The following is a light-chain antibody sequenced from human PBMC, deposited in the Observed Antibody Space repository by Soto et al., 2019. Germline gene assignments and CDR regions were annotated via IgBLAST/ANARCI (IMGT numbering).Light chain of an antibody. V-gene: IGKV3-11*01. CDR1: QSVSDN. CDR3: QQRSNWPMST. J-gene: IGKJ5*01. Sequence: VMTQSPATLSVSPGERATLSCRASQSVSDNLAWYQQKPGQAPRLLIYGASHRATGIPATFSGSGSGTEFTLTISSLEPEDFAVYYCQQRSNWPMSTFGQGTRLEIK. CDR2: GAS.